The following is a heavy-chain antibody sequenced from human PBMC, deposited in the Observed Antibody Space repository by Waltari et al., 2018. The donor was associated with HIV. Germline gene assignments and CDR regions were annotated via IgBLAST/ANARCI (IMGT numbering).Heavy chain of an antibody. V-gene: IGHV1-69*01. Sequence: QVQIVQSGAEVKKPGSSVKVSCEASGGSFSNYAVSWVRQVPGQGLEWLGGVIPCFGSPDYSQNCHGRLTIVADESINTAYMELSSLTAEDTAVYYCATGDGRNFGVVREYYHYGMDVWGQGTTVTVSS. CDR1: GGSFSNYA. CDR3: ATGDGRNFGVVREYYHYGMDV. CDR2: VIPCFGSP. D-gene: IGHD3-3*01. J-gene: IGHJ6*02.